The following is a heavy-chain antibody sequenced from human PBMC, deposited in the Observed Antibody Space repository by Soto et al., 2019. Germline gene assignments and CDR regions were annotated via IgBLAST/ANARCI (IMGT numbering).Heavy chain of an antibody. Sequence: SETLSLTCPVSGGSISSSNYYWGWIRQPPGKGLEWIGSIYYSGSTYYNPSLKSRVTISVDTSKSQFSLKLSSVTAADTAVYYCARWYYYGSGSLDYWGQGTLVTVSS. J-gene: IGHJ4*02. CDR3: ARWYYYGSGSLDY. D-gene: IGHD3-10*01. CDR2: IYYSGST. CDR1: GGSISSSNYY. V-gene: IGHV4-39*01.